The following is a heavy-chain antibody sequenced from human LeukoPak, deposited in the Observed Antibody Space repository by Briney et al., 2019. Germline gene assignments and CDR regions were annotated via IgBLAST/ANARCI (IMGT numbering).Heavy chain of an antibody. J-gene: IGHJ4*02. D-gene: IGHD6-19*01. CDR2: ISSSSSYI. CDR3: ARVGAVAGGDFDY. Sequence: GGSLRLSCAASGFTFSSYSMNWVRQAPGKGLEWVSSISSSSSYIYYADSVKGRSTISRDNAKNSLYLQMNSLRAEDTAVYYCARVGAVAGGDFDYWGQGTLVTVSS. V-gene: IGHV3-21*01. CDR1: GFTFSSYS.